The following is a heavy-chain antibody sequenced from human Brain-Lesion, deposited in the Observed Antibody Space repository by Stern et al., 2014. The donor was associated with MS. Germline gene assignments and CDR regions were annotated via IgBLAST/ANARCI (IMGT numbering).Heavy chain of an antibody. V-gene: IGHV3-74*02. D-gene: IGHD3-10*01. CDR3: ARGERWFDS. Sequence: EGQLVQSGGGLVQPGGSLRLSCAASGFTFSNYWMHWVRQAPGKGLVWVSRVNNDGRRTRYADSVKGRFPMSRDNAKNTLYLQMNSLRVEDTAIYYCARGERWFDSWGQGTLVTVSS. CDR2: VNNDGRRT. CDR1: GFTFSNYW. J-gene: IGHJ5*01.